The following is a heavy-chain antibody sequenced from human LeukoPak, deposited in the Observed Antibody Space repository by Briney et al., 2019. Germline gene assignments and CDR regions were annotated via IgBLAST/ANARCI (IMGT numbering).Heavy chain of an antibody. CDR3: ARVTGVSFDY. CDR1: GFTFSTYS. J-gene: IGHJ4*02. CDR2: IRHDSSDI. Sequence: GGSLRLSCAASGFTFSTYSMNWVRQAPGKGLEWISFIRHDSSDIYYADSVKGRFTISRDNAKNTLYLQMNSLRAEDTAVYYCARVTGVSFDYWGQGTLVTVSS. D-gene: IGHD1-14*01. V-gene: IGHV3-48*01.